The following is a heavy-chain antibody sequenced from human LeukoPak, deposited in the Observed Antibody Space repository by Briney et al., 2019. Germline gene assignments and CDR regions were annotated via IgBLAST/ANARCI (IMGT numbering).Heavy chain of an antibody. CDR1: GYTFTGYY. CDR3: ARNRPYSSDTFDY. CDR2: INPNSGGT. Sequence: ASVKVSCKASGYTFTGYYMHWVRQAPGQGLEWMGWINPNSGGTNYAQKFQGRVTMTRDTSISTAYMELSRLRSDDTAVYYCARNRPYSSDTFDYWGQGTLVTVSS. J-gene: IGHJ4*02. D-gene: IGHD6-25*01. V-gene: IGHV1-2*02.